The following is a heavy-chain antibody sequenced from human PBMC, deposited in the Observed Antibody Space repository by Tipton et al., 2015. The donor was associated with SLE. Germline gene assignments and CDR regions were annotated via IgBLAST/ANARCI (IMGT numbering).Heavy chain of an antibody. Sequence: TLSLTCAVSGVSMNRFYWSWIRQSPEKGLQWIAYIDYNGYANHNPSLKSRVTISVDTSNNHFSLELNSVTAADTAVYFCARSVGSCTGGYCYPYYFDYWGQGTPVPVSS. V-gene: IGHV4-59*08. CDR1: GVSMNRFY. CDR3: ARSVGSCTGGYCYPYYFDY. CDR2: IDYNGYA. J-gene: IGHJ4*02. D-gene: IGHD2-15*01.